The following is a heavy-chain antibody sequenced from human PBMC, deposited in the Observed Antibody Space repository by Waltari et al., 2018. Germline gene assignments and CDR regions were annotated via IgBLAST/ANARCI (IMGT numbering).Heavy chain of an antibody. CDR1: GFTFSSYA. CDR3: ARVGYSGSRPLPDY. Sequence: QVQLVESGGGVVQPGRSLRLSCAASGFTFSSYAMHWLRQAPGKGLEWVAVISYDGSNKYYADSVKGRFTISRDNSKNTLYLQMNSLRAEDTAVYYCARVGYSGSRPLPDYWGQGTLVTVSS. V-gene: IGHV3-30-3*01. J-gene: IGHJ4*02. D-gene: IGHD1-26*01. CDR2: ISYDGSNK.